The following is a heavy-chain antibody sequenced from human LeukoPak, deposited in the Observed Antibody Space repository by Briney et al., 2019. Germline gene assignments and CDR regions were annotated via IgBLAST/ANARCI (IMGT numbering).Heavy chain of an antibody. CDR3: ARAGLAVAVDY. Sequence: SESLSLTCTVSGGSISSSSYYWGWIRQPPGKGLEWIGSIYYSGSTYYNPSLKSRVTISVDTSKNQFSLKLSSVTAADTAVYYCARAGLAVAVDYWGQGTLVTVSS. CDR1: GGSISSSSYY. CDR2: IYYSGST. J-gene: IGHJ4*02. V-gene: IGHV4-39*07. D-gene: IGHD6-19*01.